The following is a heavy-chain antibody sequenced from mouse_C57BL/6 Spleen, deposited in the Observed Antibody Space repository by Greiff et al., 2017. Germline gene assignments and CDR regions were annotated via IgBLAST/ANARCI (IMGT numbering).Heavy chain of an antibody. V-gene: IGHV1-62-2*01. J-gene: IGHJ3*01. CDR1: GYTFTAYT. CDR3: ARHEKHGDWFAY. CDR2: FYPGSGRI. Sequence: VQLQQSGAELVKPGASVKLSCKASGYTFTAYTIHWVKPRSGQGLEWLGWFYPGSGRIKYNEKFKGKATLTVDKYSSTGYMVLSRFTSEDYAVYVWARHEKHGDWFAYWGQGTLVTVSA. D-gene: IGHD1-2*01.